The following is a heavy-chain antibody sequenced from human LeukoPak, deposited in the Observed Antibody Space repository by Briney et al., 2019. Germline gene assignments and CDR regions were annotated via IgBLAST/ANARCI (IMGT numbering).Heavy chain of an antibody. J-gene: IGHJ4*02. CDR2: ISAYNGNT. Sequence: ASVKVSCKASGYTFTNYDITWIRQAPGQGLEWMGWISAYNGNTNYAQKLQGRVTMTTDTSTSTAYMELRSLRSDDTAVYYCARDWYGDYRFDYWGQGTLVTVSS. CDR1: GYTFTNYD. V-gene: IGHV1-18*01. D-gene: IGHD4-17*01. CDR3: ARDWYGDYRFDY.